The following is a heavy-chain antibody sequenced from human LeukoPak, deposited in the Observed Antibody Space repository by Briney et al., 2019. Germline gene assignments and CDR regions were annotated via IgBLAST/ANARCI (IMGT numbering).Heavy chain of an antibody. D-gene: IGHD3-10*01. CDR3: AREKRSMVRGVGDAFDI. V-gene: IGHV1-46*01. Sequence: ASVKVSCKASGYTFTNYYMHWVRQAPGQGLEWLGLITPSGGSTWYAQKFQGRVTMTRDMSTSTDYMELSSLRSDDTAVYYCAREKRSMVRGVGDAFDIWGQGTMVTVSS. CDR2: ITPSGGST. CDR1: GYTFTNYY. J-gene: IGHJ3*02.